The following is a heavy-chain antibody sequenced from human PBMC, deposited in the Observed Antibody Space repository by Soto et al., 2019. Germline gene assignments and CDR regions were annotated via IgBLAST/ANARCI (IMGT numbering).Heavy chain of an antibody. Sequence: GASVKVSCKASGYTFTSYGISWVRQAPGQGLEWMGWISAYNGNTNYAQKLQGRVTMTTDTSTSTAYMELSSLRSEDTAVYYCARGVTGYCSSTSCLYYGMDVWGQGTTVTVSS. CDR1: GYTFTSYG. CDR3: ARGVTGYCSSTSCLYYGMDV. CDR2: ISAYNGNT. D-gene: IGHD2-2*01. V-gene: IGHV1-18*01. J-gene: IGHJ6*02.